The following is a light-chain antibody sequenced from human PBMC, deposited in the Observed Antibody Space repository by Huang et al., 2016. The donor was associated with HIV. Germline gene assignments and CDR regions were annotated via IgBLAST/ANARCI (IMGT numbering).Light chain of an antibody. V-gene: IGKV6D-21*02. CDR3: HQISSFPLT. CDR2: YAS. CDR1: QSIGRS. Sequence: EIVLTQSPDFQSVTPTEKVTITCRASQSIGRSLHWYQQKAGQSPKVLIKYASQSISGVPSRVTGSGSGTDFTLTINGLEAEDAAVYYCHQISSFPLTFGGGTKVEIK. J-gene: IGKJ4*01.